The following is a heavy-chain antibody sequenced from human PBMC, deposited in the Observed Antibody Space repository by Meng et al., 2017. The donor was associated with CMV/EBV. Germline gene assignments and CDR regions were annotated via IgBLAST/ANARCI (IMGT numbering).Heavy chain of an antibody. CDR2: IYYSGST. D-gene: IGHD1-14*01. J-gene: IGHJ4*02. Sequence: QVQLQASGPGLVNPSQTQSLTSTVHGCSISSGDYYWSWIRQPPGKGLEWIGYIYYSGSTYYNPSLKSRVTISVDTSKTQFSLKLSSVTAADTAVYYCARVTSRVAGAFDYWGQGTLVTVSS. CDR3: ARVTSRVAGAFDY. CDR1: GCSISSGDYY. V-gene: IGHV4-30-4*08.